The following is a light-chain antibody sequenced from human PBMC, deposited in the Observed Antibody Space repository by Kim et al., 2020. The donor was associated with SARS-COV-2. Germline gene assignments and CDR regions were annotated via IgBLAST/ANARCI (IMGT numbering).Light chain of an antibody. V-gene: IGLV3-21*01. CDR1: NIGSKS. CDR2: YDS. J-gene: IGLJ2*01. CDR3: QVWDSASDHPV. Sequence: SYELTQPPSVSVAPGKTAKITCGGNNIGSKSVHXYQQEPGQAPVMVIYYDSDRPSGIPERFSGSNSGNTATLTISRVEAGDEADYYCQVWDSASDHPVFG.